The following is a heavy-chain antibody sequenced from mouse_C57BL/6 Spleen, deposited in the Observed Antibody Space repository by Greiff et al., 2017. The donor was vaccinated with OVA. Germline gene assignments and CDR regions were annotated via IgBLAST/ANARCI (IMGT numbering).Heavy chain of an antibody. CDR1: GFTFSSYA. CDR3: ARDPYSNYVDYYAMDY. V-gene: IGHV5-4*01. Sequence: EVQLQESGGGLVKPGGSLKLSCAASGFTFSSYAMSWVRQTPEKRLEWVATISDGGSYTYYPDNVKGRFTISRDNAKNNLYLQMSHLKSEDTAMYYCARDPYSNYVDYYAMDYWGQGTSVTVSS. CDR2: ISDGGSYT. J-gene: IGHJ4*01. D-gene: IGHD2-5*01.